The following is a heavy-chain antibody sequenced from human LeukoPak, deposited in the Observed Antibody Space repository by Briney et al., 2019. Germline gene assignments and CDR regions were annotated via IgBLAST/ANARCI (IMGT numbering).Heavy chain of an antibody. J-gene: IGHJ4*02. D-gene: IGHD3-22*01. CDR2: ISYDGSNK. V-gene: IGHV3-30-3*01. CDR3: ARGYCDSSLYDPEATGINFDS. Sequence: GGSLRLSCAASGFTFSTYAMHWVRQAPGKGLEWVAVISYDGSNKYFADSVKGRFTISRDNSKNTLYLQMKSLRVEDTAVYFCARGYCDSSLYDPEATGINFDSWGQGTRVTVSS. CDR1: GFTFSTYA.